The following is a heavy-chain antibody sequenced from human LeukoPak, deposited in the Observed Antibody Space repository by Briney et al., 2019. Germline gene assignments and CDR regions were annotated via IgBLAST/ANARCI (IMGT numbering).Heavy chain of an antibody. V-gene: IGHV3-48*01. Sequence: PGGSLRLSCAASGFTFSSYSMNWVRQAPGKGLEWVSYISSSSSTIYYADSVKGRFTISRDNAKNSLYLQMNSLRAEDTAVYYCASRSSSTYYYYMDVWGKGTTVTVSS. CDR2: ISSSSSTI. CDR1: GFTFSSYS. CDR3: ASRSSSTYYYYMDV. J-gene: IGHJ6*03. D-gene: IGHD6-13*01.